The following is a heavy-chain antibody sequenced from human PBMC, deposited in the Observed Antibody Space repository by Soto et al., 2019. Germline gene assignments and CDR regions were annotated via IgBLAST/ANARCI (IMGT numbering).Heavy chain of an antibody. CDR1: GFTFSSYA. D-gene: IGHD3-9*01. CDR2: INSDGSST. J-gene: IGHJ3*02. V-gene: IGHV3-74*01. Sequence: PGGSLRLSCAASGFTFSSYAMNWVRQAPGKGLVWVSRINSDGSSTNYVDSVKGRFTISRDNAKNTLYLQMNSLRAEDTAVYYCARSDILIGYPHDAFDIWGQGTMVTVSS. CDR3: ARSDILIGYPHDAFDI.